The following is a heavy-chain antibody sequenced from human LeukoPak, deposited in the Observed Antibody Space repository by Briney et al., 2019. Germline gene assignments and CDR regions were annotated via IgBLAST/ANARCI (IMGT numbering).Heavy chain of an antibody. CDR3: AKVSSYGLTIDY. CDR2: ISGSGGST. CDR1: GFTFSSYA. Sequence: EGSLRLSCAASGFTFSSYAMSWVRQAPGKGLEWVSAISGSGGSTYYADSVKGRFTISRDNSKNTLYLQMNSLRAEDTAVYYCAKVSSYGLTIDYWGQGTLVTVSS. V-gene: IGHV3-23*01. J-gene: IGHJ4*02. D-gene: IGHD5-18*01.